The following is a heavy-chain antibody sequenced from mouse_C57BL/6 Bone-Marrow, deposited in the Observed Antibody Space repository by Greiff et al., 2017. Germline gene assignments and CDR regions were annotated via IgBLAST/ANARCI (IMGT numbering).Heavy chain of an antibody. Sequence: QVQLQQSGADLVRPGTSVKVSCKASGYAFTNYLIEWVKQRPGQGLEWIGVINPGSGGTNYNEKFKGKATLTADKSSSTAYMQLSSLTSEDSAVYFCARGLITTVVATDWYFDVWGTGTTVTVSS. CDR1: GYAFTNYL. J-gene: IGHJ1*03. CDR2: INPGSGGT. V-gene: IGHV1-54*01. D-gene: IGHD1-1*01. CDR3: ARGLITTVVATDWYFDV.